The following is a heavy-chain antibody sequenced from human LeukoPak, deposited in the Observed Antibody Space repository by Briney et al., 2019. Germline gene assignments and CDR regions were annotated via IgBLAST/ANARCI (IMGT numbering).Heavy chain of an antibody. D-gene: IGHD6-6*01. CDR3: ARAGAARPDAFFDY. CDR2: ISAYNGNT. CDR1: GYIFAHNG. Sequence: GASVKVSCKTSGYIFAHNGISWVRQAPGQGLEWMGWISAYNGNTNYAQKLQGRVTMTTDTSTSTAYMELRSLRSDDTAVYYCARAGAARPDAFFDYWGQGTLVTVSS. V-gene: IGHV1-18*01. J-gene: IGHJ4*02.